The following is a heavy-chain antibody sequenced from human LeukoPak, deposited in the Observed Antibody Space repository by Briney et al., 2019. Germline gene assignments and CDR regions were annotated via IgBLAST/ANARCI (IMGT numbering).Heavy chain of an antibody. D-gene: IGHD3-10*01. V-gene: IGHV4-34*01. CDR2: INHSGST. CDR1: GGSFSGYY. Sequence: SETLSLTCAVYGGSFSGYYWSWIRQPPGKGLEWIGEINHSGSTNYNPSLKSRVTISVDTSKNQFSLKLSSVTAADTAVYYCARVGDGGTHLTYWAQGTLVTVSS. CDR3: ARVGDGGTHLTY. J-gene: IGHJ4*02.